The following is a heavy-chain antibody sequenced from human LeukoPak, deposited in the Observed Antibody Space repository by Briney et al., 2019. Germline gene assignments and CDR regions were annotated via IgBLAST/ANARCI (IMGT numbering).Heavy chain of an antibody. CDR3: TTNYYDISGNNFDY. V-gene: IGHV3-15*01. J-gene: IGHJ4*02. Sequence: GGSLRLSCAASGFTFSSYGMHWVRQAPGKGLEWVGRIKSKNDGGTTDYAAPVEGRCTISRDDSKNTLYLQMNSLKTEDTAVYYCTTNYYDISGNNFDYWGQGTLVTVSS. D-gene: IGHD3-22*01. CDR2: IKSKNDGGTT. CDR1: GFTFSSYG.